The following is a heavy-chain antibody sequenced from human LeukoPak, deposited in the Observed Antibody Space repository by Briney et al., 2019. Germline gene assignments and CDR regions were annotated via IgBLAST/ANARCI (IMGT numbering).Heavy chain of an antibody. CDR3: ARDGGYCSGGSCLNYYYYYYMDV. J-gene: IGHJ6*03. CDR1: GYTFTSYY. CDR2: INPSGGST. Sequence: ASVKVSCKASGYTFTSYYMHWVRQAPGQGLEWMGIINPSGGSTSYAQKFQGRVTMTRDTSTSTVYMELSSLRSEDTAVYYCARDGGYCSGGSCLNYYYYYYMDVWGKGTTVTISS. D-gene: IGHD2-15*01. V-gene: IGHV1-46*01.